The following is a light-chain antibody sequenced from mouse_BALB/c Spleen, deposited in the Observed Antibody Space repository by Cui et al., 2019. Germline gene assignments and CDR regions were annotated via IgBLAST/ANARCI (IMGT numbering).Light chain of an antibody. CDR2: AAR. J-gene: IGKJ4*01. Sequence: DIPMTQSPASLSVSVGETVTITCRASENIYSNLAWYEQKEGKSPKLLVDAARNLAEGVPARFSGSGSGTKYSLKINSLQSEDFGSYYCQHFWGTPFTFGSGTKLEIK. CDR1: ENIYSN. CDR3: QHFWGTPFT. V-gene: IGKV12-46*01.